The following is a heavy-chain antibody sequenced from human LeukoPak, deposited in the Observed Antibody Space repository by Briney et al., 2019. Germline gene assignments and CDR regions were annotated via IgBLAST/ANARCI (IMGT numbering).Heavy chain of an antibody. CDR3: ARSTGTSSPWAFDI. J-gene: IGHJ3*02. CDR2: ISAYNGNT. V-gene: IGHV1-18*01. CDR1: GYTFTSYG. Sequence: ASVKVSCETSGYTFTSYGISWVRQAPGQGLEWMGWISAYNGNTNYAQKLQGRVTMTTDTSTSTAYMELRSLRSDDTAVYYCARSTGTSSPWAFDIWGQGTMVTVSS. D-gene: IGHD1-1*01.